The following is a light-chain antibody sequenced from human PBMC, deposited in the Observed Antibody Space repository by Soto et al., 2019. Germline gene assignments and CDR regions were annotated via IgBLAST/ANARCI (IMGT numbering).Light chain of an antibody. CDR2: GNN. CDR1: SSNIGAGHD. CDR3: QSYDSSLSAYV. J-gene: IGLJ1*01. Sequence: QPVLTQPPSVSGAPGQRVTISCTGSSSNIGAGHDVHWYQQFPGTAPQLLIFGNNNRPSGVPDRFSGSKSGTSASLAITGLQAEDEADFYCQSYDSSLSAYVFGTGTKLTVL. V-gene: IGLV1-40*01.